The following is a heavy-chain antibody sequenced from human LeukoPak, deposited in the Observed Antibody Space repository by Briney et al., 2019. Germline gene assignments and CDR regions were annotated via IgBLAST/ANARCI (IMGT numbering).Heavy chain of an antibody. Sequence: GGSLRLSCAASGFTFSSYAMSWVRQAPGKGLEWVSAISGSGGSTNYADSVKGRFTISRDNSQNAVSLQLNNLRIEDTALYYCAKTSLSDPSGRYYYMDVWGKGTTVTVSS. CDR1: GFTFSSYA. V-gene: IGHV3-23*01. J-gene: IGHJ6*03. D-gene: IGHD3-16*02. CDR3: AKTSLSDPSGRYYYMDV. CDR2: ISGSGGST.